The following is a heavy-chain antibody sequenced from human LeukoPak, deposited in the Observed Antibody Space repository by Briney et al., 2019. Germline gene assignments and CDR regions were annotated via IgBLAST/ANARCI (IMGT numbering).Heavy chain of an antibody. J-gene: IGHJ6*04. Sequence: SVKVSCKASGGTFSSYAISWVRQAPGQGLEWMGRIIPILGIANYAQKFQGRVTITADKSTSTAYMELSSLRSEDTAVYYCAREKRKFFGGGPPLLRGREVGGKGPRVTVPS. CDR2: IIPILGIA. CDR3: AREKRKFFGGGPPLLRGREV. CDR1: GGTFSSYA. V-gene: IGHV1-69*04. D-gene: IGHD3-16*01.